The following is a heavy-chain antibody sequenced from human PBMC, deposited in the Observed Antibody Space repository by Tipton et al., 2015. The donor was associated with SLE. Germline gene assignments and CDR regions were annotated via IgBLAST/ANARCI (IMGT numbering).Heavy chain of an antibody. CDR1: GGSFSGYY. D-gene: IGHD3-22*01. V-gene: IGHV4-34*01. CDR3: ATYYYDSSGYLTLRY. Sequence: TLSLTCAVYGGSFSGYYWSWIRQPPGKGLEWIGEINHSGSTNYNPSLKSRVTISVDTSKNQFSLKLSSVTAADTAVYYCATYYYDSSGYLTLRYWGQGTLVTVSS. CDR2: INHSGST. J-gene: IGHJ4*02.